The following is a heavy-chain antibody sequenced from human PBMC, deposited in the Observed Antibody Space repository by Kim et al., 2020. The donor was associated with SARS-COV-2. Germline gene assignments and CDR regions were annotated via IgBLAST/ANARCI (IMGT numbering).Heavy chain of an antibody. Sequence: GGSLRLSCAASGFTFSSYSMNWVRQAPGKGLEWVSSISSSSSYIYYADSVKGRFTISRDNAKNSLYLQMNSLRAEDTAVYYCAREGCSGGSCYWSHYGMDVWGQGTRSPSP. CDR1: GFTFSSYS. V-gene: IGHV3-21*01. CDR2: ISSSSSYI. D-gene: IGHD2-15*01. CDR3: AREGCSGGSCYWSHYGMDV. J-gene: IGHJ6*02.